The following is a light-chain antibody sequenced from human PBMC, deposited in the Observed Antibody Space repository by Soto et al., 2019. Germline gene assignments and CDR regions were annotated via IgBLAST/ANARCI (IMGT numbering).Light chain of an antibody. CDR2: DAS. V-gene: IGKV1-33*01. CDR3: QQYDNLPIT. Sequence: DIQMTQSPSSLSASVGDRVTITCQATEDINNYLNWYQQKPGKAPKLLIYDASNLEAGVPSRFRGSGSGTDFTFPISSLQPEDIATYYCQQYDNLPITFGQGTRLEIK. J-gene: IGKJ5*01. CDR1: EDINNY.